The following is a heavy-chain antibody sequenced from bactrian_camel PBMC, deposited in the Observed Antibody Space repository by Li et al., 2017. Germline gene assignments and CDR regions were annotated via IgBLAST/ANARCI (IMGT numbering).Heavy chain of an antibody. V-gene: IGHV3S57*01. CDR2: IDGDGAT. J-gene: IGHJ4*01. D-gene: IGHD1*01. CDR1: GRTQISYC. Sequence: HVQLVESGGGSVQAGGSLRLSCVASGRTQISYCMAWFRQAAGKEREEVARIDGDGATRITEYVKDRFIISKDKNTLYLEMNNLKTEDTAMYICAAAHAAGGLCYSWEGRHAYFGQGTQVTVS.